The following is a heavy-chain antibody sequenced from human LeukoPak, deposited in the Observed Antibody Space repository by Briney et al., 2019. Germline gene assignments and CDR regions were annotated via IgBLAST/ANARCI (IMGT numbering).Heavy chain of an antibody. D-gene: IGHD4-23*01. CDR3: ALQGQSNSHLDF. V-gene: IGHV4-34*01. J-gene: IGHJ4*02. Sequence: SETLSLTCAVYGGSFSGYYWSWIRQPPGKGLEWIGEINHSGSTNYNPSLKSRVTISVDTSKNQFSLKLSSVTAADTAVYFCALQGQSNSHLDFWGQGTLVTVSS. CDR2: INHSGST. CDR1: GGSFSGYY.